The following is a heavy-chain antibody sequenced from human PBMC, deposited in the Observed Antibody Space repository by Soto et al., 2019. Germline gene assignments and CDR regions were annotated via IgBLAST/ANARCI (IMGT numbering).Heavy chain of an antibody. V-gene: IGHV4-39*01. Sequence: PSETLSLTCTVSGGSISSSSYYWGWIRQPPGKGLEWIGSIYYSGSTYYNPSLKSRVTISVDTSKNQFSLKLSSVTAADTAVYYCAHTGIAVADAEYFQHWGQGTLVTVSS. J-gene: IGHJ1*01. D-gene: IGHD6-19*01. CDR2: IYYSGST. CDR3: AHTGIAVADAEYFQH. CDR1: GGSISSSSYY.